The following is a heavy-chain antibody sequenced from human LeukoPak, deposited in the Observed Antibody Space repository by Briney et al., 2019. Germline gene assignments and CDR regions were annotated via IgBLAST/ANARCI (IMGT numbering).Heavy chain of an antibody. D-gene: IGHD6-6*01. CDR2: ISSSSSYI. J-gene: IGHJ3*02. CDR1: GFTFTTYT. V-gene: IGHV3-21*01. Sequence: GGSLRLSCAASGFTFTTYTMNWVRRAPGKGLEWVSSISSSSSYIYYADSVKGRFTISRDNAKNSLYLQMNSLRAEDTAVYYCARIYSSSSSRGAFDIWGQGTMVTVSS. CDR3: ARIYSSSSSRGAFDI.